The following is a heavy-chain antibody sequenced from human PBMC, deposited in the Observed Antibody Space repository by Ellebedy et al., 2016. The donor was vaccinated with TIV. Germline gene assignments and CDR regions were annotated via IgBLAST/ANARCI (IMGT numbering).Heavy chain of an antibody. D-gene: IGHD3-10*01. J-gene: IGHJ6*02. CDR3: TRGMVRGLYDMDV. CDR1: GYTFTSYG. Sequence: ASVKVSXXASGYTFTSYGISWVRQAPGQGLEWMGWISAYNADTNFAQKLQGRVTMTSDTSISTAYMELRSLRSDDTAVYYCTRGMVRGLYDMDVWGQGTTVTVSS. CDR2: ISAYNADT. V-gene: IGHV1-18*01.